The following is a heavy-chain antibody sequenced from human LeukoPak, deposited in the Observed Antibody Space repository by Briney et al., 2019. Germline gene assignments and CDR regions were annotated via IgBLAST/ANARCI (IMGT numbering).Heavy chain of an antibody. V-gene: IGHV1-2*02. CDR2: INPKSGGT. J-gene: IGHJ4*02. D-gene: IGHD6-13*01. CDR3: AREAAAAGENYFDY. Sequence: ASVKVSCKASGYTFTDYYMHWVRQAPGQGLEWMGWINPKSGGTNYAQKFQGRVTMTRDTSISTAYMELSRLRSDDTAVYYCAREAAAAGENYFDYWGQGTLVTVSS. CDR1: GYTFTDYY.